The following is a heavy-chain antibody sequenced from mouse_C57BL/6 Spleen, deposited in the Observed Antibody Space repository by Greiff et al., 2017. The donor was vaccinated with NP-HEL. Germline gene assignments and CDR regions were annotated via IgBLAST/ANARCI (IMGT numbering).Heavy chain of an antibody. CDR3: ARVRTYSYYFDY. CDR1: GYSITSGYY. CDR2: ISYDGSN. J-gene: IGHJ2*01. D-gene: IGHD1-1*01. Sequence: EVKLMESGPGLVKPSQSLSLTCSVTGYSITSGYYWNWIRQFPGNKLEWMGYISYDGSNNYNPSLKNRISITRDTSKNQFFLKLNSVTTEDTATYYCARVRTYSYYFDYWGQGTTLTVSS. V-gene: IGHV3-6*01.